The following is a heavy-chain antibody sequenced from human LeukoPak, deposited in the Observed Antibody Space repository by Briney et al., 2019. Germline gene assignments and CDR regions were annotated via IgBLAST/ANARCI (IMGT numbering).Heavy chain of an antibody. CDR3: ARDRPVEMTVSGYFDH. V-gene: IGHV1-69*13. Sequence: ASVKVSCKTSGDTFSNYAISWVRQAPGQGLEWLGGVIPTFGSANYSPKFQGRVTISADESTSTVYMELTSPTYEDTAAYYCARDRPVEMTVSGYFDHWGRGTQVTVSS. D-gene: IGHD5-24*01. J-gene: IGHJ4*02. CDR1: GDTFSNYA. CDR2: VIPTFGSA.